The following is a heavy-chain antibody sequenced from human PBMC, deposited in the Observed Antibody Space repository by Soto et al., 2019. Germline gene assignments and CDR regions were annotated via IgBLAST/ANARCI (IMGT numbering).Heavy chain of an antibody. D-gene: IGHD6-13*01. Sequence: ASVKVSCKASGGTFSSYAISWVRQAPGQGLEWMGGIIPIFGTANYAQKFRGRVTITADESTSTAYMELSSLRSEDTAVYYCARDRIAAATDYYYGMDVWGQGATVTV. CDR3: ARDRIAAATDYYYGMDV. V-gene: IGHV1-69*13. CDR1: GGTFSSYA. CDR2: IIPIFGTA. J-gene: IGHJ6*02.